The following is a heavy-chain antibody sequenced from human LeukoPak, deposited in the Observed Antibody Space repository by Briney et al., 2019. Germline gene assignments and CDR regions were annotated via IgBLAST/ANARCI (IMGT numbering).Heavy chain of an antibody. J-gene: IGHJ4*02. CDR1: GGSISSYY. CDR2: IYTSGST. V-gene: IGHV4-4*07. D-gene: IGHD6-6*01. Sequence: PSETLSLTCTVSGGSISSYYWSWIRQPAGKGLEWIGRIYTSGSTNYNPSLKSRVTMSVDTSKNQFSLKLSSVTAADTAVYYCARDRGYSSSTRVYYFDYWGQGTLVTVSS. CDR3: ARDRGYSSSTRVYYFDY.